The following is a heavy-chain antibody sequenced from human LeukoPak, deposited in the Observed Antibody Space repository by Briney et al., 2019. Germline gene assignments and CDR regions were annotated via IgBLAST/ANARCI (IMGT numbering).Heavy chain of an antibody. V-gene: IGHV1-69*13. Sequence: SVKVSCKASGGTFSSYAISWVRQAPGQGLEWMGGIIPIFGTANYAQKFQGRVTITADESTSTAYMELSSLRSEDTAVYYCARSHNPYDYGDYAYFDYWGQGTLATVSS. CDR2: IIPIFGTA. D-gene: IGHD4-17*01. J-gene: IGHJ4*02. CDR1: GGTFSSYA. CDR3: ARSHNPYDYGDYAYFDY.